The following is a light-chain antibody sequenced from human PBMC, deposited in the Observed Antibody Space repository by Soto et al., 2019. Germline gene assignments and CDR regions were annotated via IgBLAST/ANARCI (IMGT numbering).Light chain of an antibody. V-gene: IGKV1-33*01. J-gene: IGKJ2*02. CDR1: QDIKNY. CDR3: QQFDSLPCT. Sequence: IQMTQSPSSLSASVGDRITITCQASQDIKNYVIWYQHKPGKAPQLLIYDAASLGTGVSSRFSGSGSAAHFTLAISSLQPEDIATYYCQQFDSLPCTFGQGTKLEIK. CDR2: DAA.